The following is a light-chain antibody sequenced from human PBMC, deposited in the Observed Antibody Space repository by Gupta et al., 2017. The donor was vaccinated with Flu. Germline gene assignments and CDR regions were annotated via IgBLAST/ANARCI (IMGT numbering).Light chain of an antibody. CDR1: SSDVGGYNS. CDR2: EVS. J-gene: IGLJ1*01. CDR3: SSYTSRSTYV. Sequence: SALTQPASVSGSPGQSITISCTGSSSDVGGYNSVYWYQQYPGEAPKVIIYEVSNRPAGVSDRFSGSKSGNTASLTISGLQAEDEADYHCSSYTSRSTYVFGTGTKFTVL. V-gene: IGLV2-14*01.